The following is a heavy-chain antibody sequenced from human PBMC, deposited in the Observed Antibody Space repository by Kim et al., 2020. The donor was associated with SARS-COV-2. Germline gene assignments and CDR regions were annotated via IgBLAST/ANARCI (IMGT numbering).Heavy chain of an antibody. J-gene: IGHJ4*02. CDR2: IYYSGST. CDR1: GGSITNYY. V-gene: IGHV4-59*08. Sequence: SETLSLTCTVSGGSITNYYWSWIRQPPGKGLEWIGYIYYSGSTNYNPSLKSRVTISVDTSKKQFSLKLSSVTAADTAVYYCARLKLGYCTNGVCYTAFDYWGQGTLVTVSS. D-gene: IGHD2-8*01. CDR3: ARLKLGYCTNGVCYTAFDY.